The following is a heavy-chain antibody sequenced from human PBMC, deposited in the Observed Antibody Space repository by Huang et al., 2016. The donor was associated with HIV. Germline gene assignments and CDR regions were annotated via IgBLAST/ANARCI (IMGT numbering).Heavy chain of an antibody. CDR1: GYIFISYA. D-gene: IGHD3-9*01. J-gene: IGHJ4*02. Sequence: QVQLVQSGAEVKKPGASVKVSCKASGYIFISYAMHWVRQAPGQRLEWMGWINAGTGNTKYSQKFQGRVIITRGTSASTVYMELSSLRSEDTAVYYCARRSYDILTGYYQFDYWGQGTLVTVSS. CDR2: INAGTGNT. CDR3: ARRSYDILTGYYQFDY. V-gene: IGHV1-3*01.